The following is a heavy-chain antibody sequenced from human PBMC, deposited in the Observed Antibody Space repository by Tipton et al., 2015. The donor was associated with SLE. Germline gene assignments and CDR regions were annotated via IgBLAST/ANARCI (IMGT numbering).Heavy chain of an antibody. V-gene: IGHV3-13*01. J-gene: IGHJ3*02. CDR1: GFTFSSYD. CDR3: AKDITTFGVVAPLDI. Sequence: SLRLSCAASGFTFSSYDMHWVRQATGKGLEWVSAIGTAGDTYYPGSVKGRFTISRDNAKNSLYLQMNSLRAEDTALYYCAKDITTFGVVAPLDIWGQGTMVPVSS. CDR2: IGTAGDT. D-gene: IGHD3-3*01.